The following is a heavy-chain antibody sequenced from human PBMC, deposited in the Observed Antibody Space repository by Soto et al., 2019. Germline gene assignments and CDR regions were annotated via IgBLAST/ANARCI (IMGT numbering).Heavy chain of an antibody. Sequence: GGSLRLSCAASGFTFDDYAMHWVRQAPGKGLEWVSGISWNSGSIGYADSVKGRFTISRDNAKNSLYLQMNSLRAEDTALYYCATTGYCSGGSCYDYGDYGGPSGYWGQGTLVTVSS. CDR3: ATTGYCSGGSCYDYGDYGGPSGY. D-gene: IGHD2-15*01. J-gene: IGHJ4*02. V-gene: IGHV3-9*01. CDR2: ISWNSGSI. CDR1: GFTFDDYA.